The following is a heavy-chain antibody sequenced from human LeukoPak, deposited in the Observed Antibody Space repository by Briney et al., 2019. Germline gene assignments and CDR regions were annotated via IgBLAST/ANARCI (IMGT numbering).Heavy chain of an antibody. CDR3: ARAIAAASLAFDI. V-gene: IGHV3-7*01. CDR2: IKQDGSEK. D-gene: IGHD6-13*01. J-gene: IGHJ3*02. Sequence: GGSLRLSCAASGFTFSSYWMSWVRQAPGKGLEWVANIKQDGSEKYYVDSVKGRFTISRDNAKNSLYLQMNSLRAEDTAVYYCARAIAAASLAFDIWGQGTMVTVSS. CDR1: GFTFSSYW.